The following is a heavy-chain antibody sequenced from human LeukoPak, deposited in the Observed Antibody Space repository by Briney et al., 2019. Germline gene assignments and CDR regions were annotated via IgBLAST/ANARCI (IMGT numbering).Heavy chain of an antibody. Sequence: GGSLRLSCAASGFPFSSSAMSWVRQTPANGLEWVSSITGDGVTTYYADSVKGRFTISRDNSKNILFLQMNSLGAEDSASYFCAKERRRVDTSMIRSYYFDYWGQGIPVTVSS. CDR2: ITGDGVTT. J-gene: IGHJ4*02. V-gene: IGHV3-23*01. CDR3: AKERRRVDTSMIRSYYFDY. CDR1: GFPFSSSA. D-gene: IGHD3-16*01.